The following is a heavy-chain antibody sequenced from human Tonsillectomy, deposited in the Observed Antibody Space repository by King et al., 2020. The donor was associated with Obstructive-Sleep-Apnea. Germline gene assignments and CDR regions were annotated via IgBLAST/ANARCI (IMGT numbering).Heavy chain of an antibody. Sequence: VQLVESGGGLVKPGGSLRLSCAASGFTFSNAWMSWVRQAPGKGLEWVGRIKSKTDGGTTDYAAPVKDRFTISRDDSKNTLYLQMNSLKTEDTAVYYCTTTPIGYCSGGSCLNWFDPWGQGTLVTVSS. J-gene: IGHJ5*02. CDR1: GFTFSNAW. V-gene: IGHV3-15*01. CDR2: IKSKTDGGTT. D-gene: IGHD2-15*01. CDR3: TTTPIGYCSGGSCLNWFDP.